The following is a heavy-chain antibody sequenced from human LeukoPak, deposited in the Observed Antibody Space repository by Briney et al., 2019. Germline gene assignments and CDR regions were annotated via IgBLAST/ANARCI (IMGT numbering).Heavy chain of an antibody. J-gene: IGHJ4*02. D-gene: IGHD3-16*02. CDR3: ARDYDYVWGSYRSEFDY. CDR2: IYYSGST. CDR1: GGSISSYD. V-gene: IGHV4-39*07. Sequence: SETLSHTCTVSGGSISSYDWSWIRQPPGKGLEWIGSIYYSGSTYYNPSPKSRVTISVDTSKNQFSLKLSSMTAADTAVYYCARDYDYVWGSYRSEFDYWGQGTLVTVSS.